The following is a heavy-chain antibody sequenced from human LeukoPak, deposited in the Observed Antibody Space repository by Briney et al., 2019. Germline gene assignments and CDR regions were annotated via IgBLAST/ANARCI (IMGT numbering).Heavy chain of an antibody. Sequence: SGPTLVNPTQTLTLTCTFSGFSLSTSGVGVGWIRQPPGKAPEWLALIYWDDDKRYSPSLKSRLTITKDTSKNQVVLTMTNMDPVDTAAYYCAHRPPWGRPCLFDYWGQGTLVTVSS. D-gene: IGHD3-16*01. CDR3: AHRPPWGRPCLFDY. CDR1: GFSLSTSGVG. J-gene: IGHJ4*02. CDR2: IYWDDDK. V-gene: IGHV2-5*02.